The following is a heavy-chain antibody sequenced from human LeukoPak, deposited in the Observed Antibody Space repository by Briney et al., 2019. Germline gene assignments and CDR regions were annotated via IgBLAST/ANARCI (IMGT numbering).Heavy chain of an antibody. D-gene: IGHD5-24*01. CDR2: IYYSGST. CDR3: ASYLQSGMDV. Sequence: SQTLSLICTVSGGSISSYYWSWIRQPPGKGLEWIGYIYYSGSTNYNPSLKSRVTISVDTSKNQFSLKLSSVTAADTAVYYCASYLQSGMDVWGQGTTVTVSS. V-gene: IGHV4-59*01. J-gene: IGHJ6*02. CDR1: GGSISSYY.